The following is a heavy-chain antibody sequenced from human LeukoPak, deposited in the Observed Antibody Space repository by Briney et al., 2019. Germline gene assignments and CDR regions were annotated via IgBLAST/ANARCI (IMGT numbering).Heavy chain of an antibody. CDR1: GGSFSGYY. CDR2: INHSGST. CDR3: ARGLGVAGPRSLDY. V-gene: IGHV4-34*01. J-gene: IGHJ4*02. D-gene: IGHD6-19*01. Sequence: SETLSLTCAVYGGSFSGYYWSWIRQPPGKGLEWIGEINHSGSTNYNPSLKSRVTISVDTSKSQFSLKLSSVTAADTAVYYCARGLGVAGPRSLDYWGQGTLVTVSS.